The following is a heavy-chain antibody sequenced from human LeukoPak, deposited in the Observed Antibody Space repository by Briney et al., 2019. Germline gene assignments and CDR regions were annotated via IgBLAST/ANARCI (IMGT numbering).Heavy chain of an antibody. V-gene: IGHV4-34*01. CDR3: ARVTDFWNEYYDSYFDY. CDR1: GGSIRGNY. CDR2: VNYSGNT. D-gene: IGHD3-3*01. Sequence: PSETLSLTCSVSGGSIRGNYWSWIRQTQGKGLDWIGEVNYSGNTNYNPSVKSRVAISVDMTKNHLSLRLNSVTAADTAVYYCARVTDFWNEYYDSYFDYWGQGALVIV. J-gene: IGHJ4*02.